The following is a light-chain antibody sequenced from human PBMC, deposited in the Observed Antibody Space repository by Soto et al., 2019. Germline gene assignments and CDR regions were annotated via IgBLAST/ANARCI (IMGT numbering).Light chain of an antibody. CDR1: QYIDYN. CDR2: AAS. Sequence: EVVLTQSPAPLSLSPGERATLSCRTSQYIDYNLPWFQQKPGQTPRLLILAASQRAAGVPAPFRGSGSGTDFTLTISSLEPEDLAVYYCQERSGWPRGTFGGGTKVEIK. CDR3: QERSGWPRGT. J-gene: IGKJ4*01. V-gene: IGKV3-11*01.